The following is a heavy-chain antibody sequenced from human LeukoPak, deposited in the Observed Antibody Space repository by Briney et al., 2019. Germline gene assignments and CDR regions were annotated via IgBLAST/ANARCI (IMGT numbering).Heavy chain of an antibody. V-gene: IGHV4-39*01. CDR3: VAGTAMFMDWFAP. Sequence: SETLSLTCTVSGGSISSSSYYWGWIRQPPGKGLEWIGSIYYSGSTYYNPSLKSRVTISVDTSKNQFSLKLSSVTAADTAVYYGVAGTAMFMDWFAPWGKEPWSPSPQ. J-gene: IGHJ5*01. CDR1: GGSISSSSYY. D-gene: IGHD5-18*01. CDR2: IYYSGST.